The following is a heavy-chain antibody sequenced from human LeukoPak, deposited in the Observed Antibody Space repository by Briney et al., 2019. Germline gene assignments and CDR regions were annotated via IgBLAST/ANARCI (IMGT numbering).Heavy chain of an antibody. J-gene: IGHJ4*02. CDR1: GFTFSGSA. Sequence: PGGSLRLSCAASGFTFSGSAMHWVRQASGKGLEWFGRIRSKANIYATAYAASVKGRFTISRDDTKNTAYLQMNSLKTEDTAVYYCTRRDYFDYWGQGTLVTVSS. CDR3: TRRDYFDY. V-gene: IGHV3-73*01. CDR2: IRSKANIYAT.